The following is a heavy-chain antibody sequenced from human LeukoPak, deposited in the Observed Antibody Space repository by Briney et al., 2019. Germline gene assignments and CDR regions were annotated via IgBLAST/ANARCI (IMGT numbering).Heavy chain of an antibody. V-gene: IGHV3-23*01. D-gene: IGHD5-24*01. Sequence: GGSLRLSCAASGFAFSTYAMSWVRQAPGKGLEWVSALSGSGGSAYYADSVKGRFTVSRDNFKNTMFLQVSSLRVEDTAVYFCAKVVEMATISDAFDIWGQGTMVTVSS. CDR2: LSGSGGSA. CDR3: AKVVEMATISDAFDI. CDR1: GFAFSTYA. J-gene: IGHJ3*02.